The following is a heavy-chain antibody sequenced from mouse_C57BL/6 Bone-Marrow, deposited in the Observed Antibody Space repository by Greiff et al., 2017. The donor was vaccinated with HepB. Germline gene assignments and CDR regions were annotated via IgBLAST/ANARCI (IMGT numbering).Heavy chain of an antibody. Sequence: QVQLQQSGAELARPGASVKLSCKASGYTFTSYGISWVKQRTGQGLEWIGGIYPRSGNTYYNEKFKGKATMTADKSSSTAYMELRSLTSEDSAVYFCARLGLTWFAYWGQGTLVTVSA. CDR2: IYPRSGNT. V-gene: IGHV1-81*01. J-gene: IGHJ3*01. CDR1: GYTFTSYG. CDR3: ARLGLTWFAY. D-gene: IGHD4-1*01.